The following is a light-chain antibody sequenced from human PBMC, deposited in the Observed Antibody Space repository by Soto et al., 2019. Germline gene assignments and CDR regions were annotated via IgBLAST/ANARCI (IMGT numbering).Light chain of an antibody. CDR1: QSITTW. CDR3: QQYNSYSQT. Sequence: DIQMTQSPSTVSAYVGDSVTITCRASQSITTWLAWYQQRLGKAPKLLIYDVSSLQSGVPSRFSGSGSGTEFTLTITSLQPDDFATYYCQQYNSYSQTFGQGTKVDIK. V-gene: IGKV1-5*01. J-gene: IGKJ1*01. CDR2: DVS.